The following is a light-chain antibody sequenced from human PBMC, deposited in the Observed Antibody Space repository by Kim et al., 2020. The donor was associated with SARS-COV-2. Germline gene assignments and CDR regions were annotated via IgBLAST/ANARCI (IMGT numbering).Light chain of an antibody. CDR2: SKN. Sequence: SYELTQDPTVSVALGQTVRITCQGDILRNYYTSWYQQKPGEAPVLLIYSKNNRPSGIPDRFSVSDSGNTASLTITGAQAGDEADYYCSSRDSGGDQLVFGGGTQLTVL. J-gene: IGLJ3*02. V-gene: IGLV3-19*01. CDR3: SSRDSGGDQLV. CDR1: ILRNYY.